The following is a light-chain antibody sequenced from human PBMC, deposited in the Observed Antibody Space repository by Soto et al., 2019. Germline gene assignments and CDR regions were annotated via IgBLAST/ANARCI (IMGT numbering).Light chain of an antibody. J-gene: IGLJ1*01. CDR1: SSDVGKYDY. CDR3: SSYTGGNPSYV. V-gene: IGLV2-8*01. Sequence: QSALTQPPSASGSPGQSVTISCTGTSSDVGKYDYVSWFQHHPGKAPKLIIYEVSKRPSGVPDRFSGSKSGNTASLTVSGLQAEDEADYYCSSYTGGNPSYVFGTGTKVTVL. CDR2: EVS.